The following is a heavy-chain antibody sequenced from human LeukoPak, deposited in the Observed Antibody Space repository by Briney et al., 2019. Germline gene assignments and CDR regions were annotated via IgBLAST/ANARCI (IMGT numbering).Heavy chain of an antibody. D-gene: IGHD6-6*01. CDR2: INSDGSXX. Sequence: GGSLRLSCAVSGFTFSGFWMSWSRQAPGKGXXWVASINSDGSXXXYAXXVKGRFTISRDNAKNSLYLQINSLRAEDTAVYYCARSSYSSSSSVWGQGTMVTVSS. CDR1: GFTFSGFW. J-gene: IGHJ3*01. CDR3: ARSSYSSSSSV. V-gene: IGHV3-7*03.